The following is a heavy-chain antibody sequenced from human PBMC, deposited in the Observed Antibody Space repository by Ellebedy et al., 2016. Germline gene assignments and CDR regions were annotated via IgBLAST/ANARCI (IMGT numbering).Heavy chain of an antibody. CDR2: IYHSGST. J-gene: IGHJ4*02. CDR3: ARGGPFYDSSGYYLDY. CDR1: GGSISSGGYS. V-gene: IGHV4-30-2*01. D-gene: IGHD3-22*01. Sequence: SETLSLXXAVPGGSISSGGYSWSWIRQPPGKGLEWIGYIYHSGSTYYNPSLKSRVTISVDRSKNQFSLKLSSVTAADTAVYYCARGGPFYDSSGYYLDYWGQGTLVTVSS.